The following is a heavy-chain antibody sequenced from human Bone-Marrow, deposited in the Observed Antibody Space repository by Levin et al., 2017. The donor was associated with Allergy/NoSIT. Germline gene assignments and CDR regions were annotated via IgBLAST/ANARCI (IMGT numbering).Heavy chain of an antibody. CDR2: IIPILGTA. Sequence: ASVKVSCKASGGTFSNDEINWVRQGPGQGLEWMGGIIPILGTANNAQKFQARVTINADRSTSTVYMELTSLTSKDTAVYFCARGNSYYGSGKGMDVWGQGTTVIVSS. CDR1: GGTFSNDE. V-gene: IGHV1-69*10. D-gene: IGHD3-10*01. CDR3: ARGNSYYGSGKGMDV. J-gene: IGHJ6*02.